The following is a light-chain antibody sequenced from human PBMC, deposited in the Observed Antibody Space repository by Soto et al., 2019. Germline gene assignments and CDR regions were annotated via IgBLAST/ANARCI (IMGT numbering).Light chain of an antibody. Sequence: QLVLTLPPSVSGAPGQRVTISCTGSSSNIGAGYDVHWYQQLPGTAPKLLIYGNSNRPSGVPDRFSGSKSGTSASLAITGLQAEDEADYYCQSYDSSLSGYVFGTGTKLTVL. CDR2: GNS. CDR1: SSNIGAGYD. V-gene: IGLV1-40*01. CDR3: QSYDSSLSGYV. J-gene: IGLJ1*01.